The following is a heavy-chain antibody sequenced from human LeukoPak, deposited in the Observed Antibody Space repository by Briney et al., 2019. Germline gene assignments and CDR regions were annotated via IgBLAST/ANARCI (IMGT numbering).Heavy chain of an antibody. CDR3: AKDESRYSYGVDY. CDR1: GFTFDDYA. CDR2: ISWNSGSI. Sequence: PGGSLRLSCAASGFTFDDYAMHWVRQAPGKGLEWVSGISWNSGSIGYADSAKGRFTISRDNSKNSLYLQMNSLRAEDTALYYCAKDESRYSYGVDYWGQGTLVTVSS. J-gene: IGHJ4*02. D-gene: IGHD5-18*01. V-gene: IGHV3-9*01.